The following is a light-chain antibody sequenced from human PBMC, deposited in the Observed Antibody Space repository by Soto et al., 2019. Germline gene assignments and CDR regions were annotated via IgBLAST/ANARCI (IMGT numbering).Light chain of an antibody. V-gene: IGKV1-39*01. CDR3: RQSYNTHSWT. CDR2: AAS. J-gene: IGKJ1*01. CDR1: QSISSC. Sequence: DIQMTQSPSTLSASVGDRVTITCRASQSISSCLNWYQQKPGKAPKLLIYAASSLQSGVPSRFSGSGSGTDLTLPISSLQQADDATSYCRQSYNTHSWTFGQGTKVDIK.